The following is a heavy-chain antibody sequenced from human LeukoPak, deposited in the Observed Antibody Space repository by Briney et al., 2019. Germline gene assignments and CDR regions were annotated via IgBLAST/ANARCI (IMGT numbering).Heavy chain of an antibody. Sequence: SETLSLTCTVSGYSIRSGFFWGWIRQPPGKGLEWIASIYRSGSTYYNPSLKSRVTISVDTSKNQFSLKLSSVTAADTAVYYCAREEDTAMVKDFDYWGQGTLVTVSS. CDR2: IYRSGST. J-gene: IGHJ4*02. D-gene: IGHD5-18*01. V-gene: IGHV4-38-2*02. CDR3: AREEDTAMVKDFDY. CDR1: GYSIRSGFF.